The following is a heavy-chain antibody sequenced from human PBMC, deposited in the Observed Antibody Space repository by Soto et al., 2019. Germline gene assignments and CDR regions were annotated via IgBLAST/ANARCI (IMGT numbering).Heavy chain of an antibody. CDR3: ARRGVWYFDL. Sequence: QITLKESGPTLVKPTQTLTLTCTFSGFSLSTIGVGVGWIRPPPGKALEWLAVIYWDDDKRYSPSLKSRLTISKDTSKNQVVLTVTNMDPVDTATYYCARRGVWYFDLWGRGTLVTVSS. J-gene: IGHJ2*01. CDR2: IYWDDDK. V-gene: IGHV2-5*02. CDR1: GFSLSTIGVG. D-gene: IGHD3-16*01.